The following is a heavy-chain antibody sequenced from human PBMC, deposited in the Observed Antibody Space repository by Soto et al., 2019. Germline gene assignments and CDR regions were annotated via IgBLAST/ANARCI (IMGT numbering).Heavy chain of an antibody. D-gene: IGHD6-19*01. V-gene: IGHV3-48*03. CDR2: ISSSGSTT. CDR1: GCTFSSYD. CDR3: AREYRFAVADDFDI. Sequence: AGSLTLSCAASGCTFSSYDMNWVRQAPGKGLEWVSYISSSGSTTYYAASVKSRFTVSRDNAKNSLYLQMNSLRAEDTAVYYCAREYRFAVADDFDIWGQGTMVTVSS. J-gene: IGHJ3*02.